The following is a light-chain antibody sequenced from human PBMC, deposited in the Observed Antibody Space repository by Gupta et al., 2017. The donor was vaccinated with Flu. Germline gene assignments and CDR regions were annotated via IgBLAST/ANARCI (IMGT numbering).Light chain of an antibody. CDR3: QQYDTVIAT. CDR1: QDIRNY. J-gene: IGKJ5*01. CDR2: DAF. Sequence: DIQMTQSPSSLSASVGDRVTITCQASQDIRNYLNWYQQRPGKAPKLLIYDAFNLERGVPSRFSGSGAGTHFTFTISSLQPEDIATYFCQQYDTVIATFGQGTRLEIK. V-gene: IGKV1-33*01.